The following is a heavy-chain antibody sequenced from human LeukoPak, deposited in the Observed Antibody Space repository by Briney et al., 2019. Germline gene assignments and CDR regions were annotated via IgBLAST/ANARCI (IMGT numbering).Heavy chain of an antibody. Sequence: PSETLSLTCTVSGRSISSGGYYWSWIRQPPGKGLEWIGYIYHSGSTYYNPSLKSRVTISVDRSKNQFSLKLSSVTAADTAVYYCARIILSSSGVDYWGQGTLVTVSS. V-gene: IGHV4-30-2*01. CDR2: IYHSGST. J-gene: IGHJ4*02. CDR3: ARIILSSSGVDY. CDR1: GRSISSGGYY. D-gene: IGHD5-18*01.